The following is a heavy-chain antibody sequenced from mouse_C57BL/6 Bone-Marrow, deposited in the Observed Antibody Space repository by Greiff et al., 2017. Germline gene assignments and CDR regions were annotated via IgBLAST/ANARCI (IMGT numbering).Heavy chain of an antibody. V-gene: IGHV1-82*01. D-gene: IGHD1-3*01. J-gene: IGHJ2*01. Sequence: QVQLQQSGPELVKPGASVKISCKASGYAFSSSWMNWVKQRPGKGLEWIGRIYPGDGDTNYNGKVKGKATLTADKSSSTAYMQLSSLTSEDSAVYFCARGITVRVYYFDYWGQGTTLTVSS. CDR1: GYAFSSSW. CDR2: IYPGDGDT. CDR3: ARGITVRVYYFDY.